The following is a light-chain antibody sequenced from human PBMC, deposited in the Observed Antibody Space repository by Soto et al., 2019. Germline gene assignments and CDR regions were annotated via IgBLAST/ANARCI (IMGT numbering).Light chain of an antibody. Sequence: QSALTQPRSVSGSPRQSVTISCTGTSSDVGGYNSVSWYQQHPGKAPKLMIYDVTKRPSGVPDRFSGSKSGNTASLTISGLQADDEADYYCCSYAGTYGGIYRFGGGTKLTVL. CDR1: SSDVGGYNS. V-gene: IGLV2-11*01. CDR3: CSYAGTYGGIYR. CDR2: DVT. J-gene: IGLJ2*01.